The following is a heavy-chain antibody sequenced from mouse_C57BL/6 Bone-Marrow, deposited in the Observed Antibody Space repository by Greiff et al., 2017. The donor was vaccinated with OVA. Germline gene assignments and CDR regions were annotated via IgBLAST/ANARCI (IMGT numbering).Heavy chain of an antibody. CDR3: RVSLRRAMDY. CDR1: GYTFTSYW. J-gene: IGHJ4*01. V-gene: IGHV1-64*01. D-gene: IGHD2-12*01. Sequence: QVQLQQPGAELVQPGASVKLSCKASGYTFTSYWMHWVKQRPGQGLEWIGMIHPNSGSTNYNEKFKSKATLTVDKSSSTAYMQLSSLTSEDSAVYYCRVSLRRAMDYWGQGTSVTVSS. CDR2: IHPNSGST.